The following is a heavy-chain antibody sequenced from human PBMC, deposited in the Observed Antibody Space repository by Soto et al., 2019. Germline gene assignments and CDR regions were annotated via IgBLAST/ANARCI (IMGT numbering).Heavy chain of an antibody. V-gene: IGHV4-39*01. CDR3: TRRYNWNDKYYDP. CDR1: GNSISVHRYY. D-gene: IGHD1-20*01. CDR2: SYYSGTT. Sequence: SETLSLTCTVSGNSISVHRYYWTWIRQPPGTGPEWLGSSYYSGTTYFNPSLKSRASISVDTSQNEFSLNLSSVTAADPAVYSCTRRYNWNDKYYDPWGAGVLVTVCS. J-gene: IGHJ5*02.